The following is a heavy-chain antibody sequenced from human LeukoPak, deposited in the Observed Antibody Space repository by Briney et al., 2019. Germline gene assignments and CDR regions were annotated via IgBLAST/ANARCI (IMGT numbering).Heavy chain of an antibody. CDR3: ARADGYSSWFVH. D-gene: IGHD5-18*01. J-gene: IGHJ5*02. Sequence: GGSLRLSCAASGFTVRSNYMTWVRQAPGKGLEWVSVMYSGDSTYYNDSVKGRFTISRDNSKNTLDLQMNSLRDEDTGVYYCARADGYSSWFVHWGQGTLVTVSS. CDR1: GFTVRSNY. CDR2: MYSGDST. V-gene: IGHV3-53*01.